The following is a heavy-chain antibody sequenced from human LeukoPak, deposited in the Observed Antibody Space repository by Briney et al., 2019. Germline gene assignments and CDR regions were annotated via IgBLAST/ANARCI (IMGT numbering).Heavy chain of an antibody. D-gene: IGHD4-11*01. V-gene: IGHV3-49*03. CDR3: TSLNSDYSNYSP. CDR1: GFTFGDYT. J-gene: IGHJ4*02. CDR2: IRSKAYGGTT. Sequence: GGSLRLSRTASGFTFGDYTMSWFRQAPGKRLEWVGFIRSKAYGGTTEYAASVKGRFTISRDDSKSIAYLQMNSLKTEDTAVYYCTSLNSDYSNYSPWGQGTLVTVSS.